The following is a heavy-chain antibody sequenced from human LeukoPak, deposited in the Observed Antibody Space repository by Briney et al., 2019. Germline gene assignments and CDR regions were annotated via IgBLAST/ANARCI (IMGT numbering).Heavy chain of an antibody. Sequence: GASVKVSCTASGYTFTSYGISWVRQAPGQGLEWMGWISAYNGNTNYAQKLQGRVTMTTDTSTSTAYMELRSLRSDDTAVYYCARVCEQLVGGCFDYWGQGTLVTVSS. CDR3: ARVCEQLVGGCFDY. D-gene: IGHD6-6*01. CDR2: ISAYNGNT. CDR1: GYTFTSYG. V-gene: IGHV1-18*01. J-gene: IGHJ4*02.